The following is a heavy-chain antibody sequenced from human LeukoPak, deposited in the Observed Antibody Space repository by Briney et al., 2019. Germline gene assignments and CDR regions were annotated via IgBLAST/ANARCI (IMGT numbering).Heavy chain of an antibody. J-gene: IGHJ6*02. Sequence: GGSLRLSCAASGFTFSSYAMSWLRQAPGKGLEWVSAISGSGGSTYYADSVKGRFTISRDNSKKTLYLQMNRLRAEDTAVYYCAKHGNYYYYPMDVWGQGTTVTVSS. V-gene: IGHV3-23*01. CDR1: GFTFSSYA. CDR2: ISGSGGST. CDR3: AKHGNYYYYPMDV.